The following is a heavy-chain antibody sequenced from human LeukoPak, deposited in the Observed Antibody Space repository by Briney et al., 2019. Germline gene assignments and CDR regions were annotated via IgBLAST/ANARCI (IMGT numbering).Heavy chain of an antibody. J-gene: IGHJ6*03. CDR1: GGSISSSNW. V-gene: IGHV4-4*02. Sequence: SETLSLTCAVSGGSISSSNWWSWVRQPPGKGLEWIGYIYYSGSTNYNPSLKSRVTISVDTSKNQFSLKLSSVTAADTAVYYCARLLRYFDWLSPGYYYYYMDVWGKGTTVTVSS. CDR2: IYYSGST. CDR3: ARLLRYFDWLSPGYYYYYMDV. D-gene: IGHD3-9*01.